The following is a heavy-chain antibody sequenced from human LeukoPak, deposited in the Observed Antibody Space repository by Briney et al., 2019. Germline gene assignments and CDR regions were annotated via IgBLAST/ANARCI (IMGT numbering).Heavy chain of an antibody. CDR3: AREYGSGSYYNAKTDY. D-gene: IGHD3-10*01. J-gene: IGHJ4*02. V-gene: IGHV4-39*01. CDR1: GGSISTYY. Sequence: PSETLSLTCTVSGGSISTYYWGWIRQAPGKGLEWIGSIYYSGSTYYNPSLKSRVTISVDTSKNQFSLKLSSVTAADTAVYYCAREYGSGSYYNAKTDYWGQGTLVTVSS. CDR2: IYYSGST.